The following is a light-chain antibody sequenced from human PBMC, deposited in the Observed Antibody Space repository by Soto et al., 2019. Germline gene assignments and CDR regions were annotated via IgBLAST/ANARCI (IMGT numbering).Light chain of an antibody. V-gene: IGKV3-20*01. Sequence: EIVLTQSPGTLSLSPGERATLSCRARQTVSSSYLACYQQKPGQAPMLLIYGASSRPTGIPDRFSGSGSGTDFTLTISRLEPEDFAVYYWQQYGSSPGPFGQGTKVEIK. CDR2: GAS. CDR1: QTVSSSY. CDR3: QQYGSSPGP. J-gene: IGKJ1*01.